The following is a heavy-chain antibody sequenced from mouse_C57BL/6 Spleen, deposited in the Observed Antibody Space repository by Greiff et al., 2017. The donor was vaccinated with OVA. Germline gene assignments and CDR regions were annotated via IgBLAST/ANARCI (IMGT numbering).Heavy chain of an antibody. CDR1: GYAFSSSW. D-gene: IGHD2-5*01. CDR3: ARKDYSNYPFDY. J-gene: IGHJ2*01. Sequence: QVQLQQSGPELVKPGASVKISCKASGYAFSSSWMNWVKQRPGKGLEWIGRIYPGDGDTNYNGKFKGKATLTADKSSSTAYMQLSSLTSEDSAVYFCARKDYSNYPFDYWGQGTTLTVSS. V-gene: IGHV1-82*01. CDR2: IYPGDGDT.